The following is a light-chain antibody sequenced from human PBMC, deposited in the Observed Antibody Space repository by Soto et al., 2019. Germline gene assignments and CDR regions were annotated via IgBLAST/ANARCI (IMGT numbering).Light chain of an antibody. CDR2: TAS. CDR1: QDINSF. CDR3: QHNYYTTWT. V-gene: IGKV1-39*01. Sequence: DIQMTQSPSSLSASVGDRVTISCRASQDINSFLNWYQQKPGEAPKLLIYTASILHSGVPSRFSGSGSGTIFTLTISSLQLELFATYSCQHNYYTTWTIGQNTKVEI. J-gene: IGKJ1*01.